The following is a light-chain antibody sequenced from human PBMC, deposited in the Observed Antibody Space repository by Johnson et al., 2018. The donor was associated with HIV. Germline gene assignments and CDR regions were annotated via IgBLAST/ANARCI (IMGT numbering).Light chain of an antibody. CDR3: ESWDSSLSGV. Sequence: QSVLTQPPSVSAAPGQKVTISCFGSDSNIGNNYVSWYQQLPGTAPKLLIYDNDKRPSGIPDRFTGSKSGTSATLGITGLQTGDEADYYCESWDSSLSGVFGTVTKVTVL. J-gene: IGLJ1*01. V-gene: IGLV1-51*01. CDR2: DND. CDR1: DSNIGNNY.